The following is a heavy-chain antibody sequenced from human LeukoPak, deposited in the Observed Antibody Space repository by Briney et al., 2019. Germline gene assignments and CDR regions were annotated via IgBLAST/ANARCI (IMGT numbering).Heavy chain of an antibody. V-gene: IGHV3-33*06. Sequence: PGGSLRLSCAASGFTFSSYGMHWVRQAPGKGLEWVAVIWYDGSNKYYADSVKGRFTISRDNSKNTLYLQMNSLRAEDTAVYYCAKAPYYYDSSGYLYGMDVWGQGTTVTVSS. CDR2: IWYDGSNK. J-gene: IGHJ6*02. CDR1: GFTFSSYG. D-gene: IGHD3-22*01. CDR3: AKAPYYYDSSGYLYGMDV.